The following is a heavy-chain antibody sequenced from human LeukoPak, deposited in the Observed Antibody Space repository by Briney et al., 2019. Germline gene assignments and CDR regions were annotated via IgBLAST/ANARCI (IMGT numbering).Heavy chain of an antibody. CDR2: IYHSGST. D-gene: IGHD3-16*01. CDR3: AGYHAYGVGTPPLGY. CDR1: GYSISSGYY. V-gene: IGHV4-38-2*02. J-gene: IGHJ4*02. Sequence: SETLSLTCTVSGYSISSGYYWVWIRQPPGKGLEWIGSIYHSGSTYYNPSLKSRVAISVDTSKNQFSLKLSSVTAADTAVYYCAGYHAYGVGTPPLGYWGRGTLVTVSS.